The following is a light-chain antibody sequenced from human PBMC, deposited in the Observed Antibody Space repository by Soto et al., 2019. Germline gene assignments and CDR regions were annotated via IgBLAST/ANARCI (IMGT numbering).Light chain of an antibody. Sequence: EIVLTQSLATLSVSPGERVALSCRASQSVSSNLAWYQQKPGQAPRLLIFGASTRATGIPARFSGSGSGTEFTLTISSLQSEDFAVYYCQQYNNWPITFGQGTRLEIK. CDR3: QQYNNWPIT. CDR2: GAS. J-gene: IGKJ5*01. CDR1: QSVSSN. V-gene: IGKV3-15*01.